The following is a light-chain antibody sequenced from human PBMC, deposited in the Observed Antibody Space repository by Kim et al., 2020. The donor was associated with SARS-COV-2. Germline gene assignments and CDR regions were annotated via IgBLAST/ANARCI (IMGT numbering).Light chain of an antibody. V-gene: IGKV3-20*01. CDR2: GAS. CDR3: EQDGSSPPT. J-gene: IGKJ1*01. CDR1: QSVSSSY. Sequence: EIVLTQSPGTLSLSPGDRATLSCRASQSVSSSYLAWYQQKPGQAPRLLIYGASSRATGIPDRFSGSGSGTDFTLTISRLEPEDFAVYYCEQDGSSPPTFGQGSKVDIK.